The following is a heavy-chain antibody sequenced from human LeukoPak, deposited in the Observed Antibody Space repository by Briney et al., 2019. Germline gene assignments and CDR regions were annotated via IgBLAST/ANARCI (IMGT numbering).Heavy chain of an antibody. J-gene: IGHJ3*02. D-gene: IGHD2-21*01. V-gene: IGHV3-48*01. Sequence: PGGSLRLSCATSGLTFTNYGVNWVRQAPGKGLEWVSYISNSAILYADSVKGRFTISRDNARNSLYLQMNSLRAEDTAVYYCAINGCYRGVCDFDIWAKGQWSPSLQ. CDR1: GLTFTNYG. CDR2: ISNSAI. CDR3: AINGCYRGVCDFDI.